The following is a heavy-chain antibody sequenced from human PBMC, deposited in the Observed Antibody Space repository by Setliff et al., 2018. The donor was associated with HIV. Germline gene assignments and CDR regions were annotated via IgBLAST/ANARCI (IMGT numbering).Heavy chain of an antibody. Sequence: PGESLKISCQASGYSFSDYWIGWVRQMPGKGLEWMGIIFPDDSDTRYSPSFQGHVTISADKSISTAYLQWSSLQASDSAMYYCARLLPGDPYFDYWGQGTLVTVSS. CDR1: GYSFSDYW. CDR3: ARLLPGDPYFDY. J-gene: IGHJ4*02. D-gene: IGHD7-27*01. CDR2: IFPDDSDT. V-gene: IGHV5-51*01.